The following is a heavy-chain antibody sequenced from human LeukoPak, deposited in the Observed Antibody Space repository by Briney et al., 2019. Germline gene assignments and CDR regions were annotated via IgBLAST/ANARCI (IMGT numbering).Heavy chain of an antibody. Sequence: GGSLRLSCAASGFTFRNYGMHWVRQAPGKGLEWVSIISYDGSNKYFADSVKGRFTISRDNSQSTLYLQMNSLRTEDTAIYFCATLRFGSGSYYADYWGQGTQVTVSS. CDR1: GFTFRNYG. D-gene: IGHD3-10*01. CDR3: ATLRFGSGSYYADY. V-gene: IGHV3-30*03. CDR2: ISYDGSNK. J-gene: IGHJ4*02.